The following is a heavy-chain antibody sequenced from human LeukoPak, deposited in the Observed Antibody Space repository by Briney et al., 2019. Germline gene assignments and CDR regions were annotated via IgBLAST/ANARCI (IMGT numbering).Heavy chain of an antibody. J-gene: IGHJ5*02. CDR2: INHSGST. CDR1: GGSFSGYY. CDR3: AREGLDYDYDSSGPKWWDWFDP. V-gene: IGHV4-34*01. D-gene: IGHD3-22*01. Sequence: SETLSLTCAVYGGSFSGYYWSWIRQPPGKGLEWIGEINHSGSTNYNPSLKSRVTISVDTSKNQFSLKLSSVTAADTAVYYCAREGLDYDYDSSGPKWWDWFDPWGQGTLVTVSS.